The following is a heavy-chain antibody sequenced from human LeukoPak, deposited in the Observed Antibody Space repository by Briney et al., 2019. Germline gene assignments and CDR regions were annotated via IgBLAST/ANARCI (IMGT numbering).Heavy chain of an antibody. D-gene: IGHD3-16*01. CDR2: IRRGDNKYTK. V-gene: IGHV3-72*01. J-gene: IGHJ3*02. CDR3: SRDGGEGGNSAFDI. Sequence: GGSPRLSCAASRFTFSDYILDWVRQAPGRGLEWVGRIRRGDNKYTKEYAASVKGRFIISRDDSTNSLYLNTNSLKTEDTAVYYCSRDGGEGGNSAFDIWGQGTMVTVSS. CDR1: RFTFSDYI.